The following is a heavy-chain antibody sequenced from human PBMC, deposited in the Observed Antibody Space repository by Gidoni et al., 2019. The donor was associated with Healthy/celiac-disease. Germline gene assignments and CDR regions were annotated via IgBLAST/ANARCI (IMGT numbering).Heavy chain of an antibody. CDR2: IWYDGSNK. J-gene: IGHJ4*02. CDR3: ARSITMVRGVLSLGY. V-gene: IGHV3-33*01. CDR1: GFTFSSYG. Sequence: QVQLVESGGGVVQPGRSLRLSCAASGFTFSSYGMHWVRQSPGKGLEWVAVIWYDGSNKYYADSVKGRFTISRDNSKNTLYLQMNSLRAEDTAVYYCARSITMVRGVLSLGYWGQGTLVTVSS. D-gene: IGHD3-10*01.